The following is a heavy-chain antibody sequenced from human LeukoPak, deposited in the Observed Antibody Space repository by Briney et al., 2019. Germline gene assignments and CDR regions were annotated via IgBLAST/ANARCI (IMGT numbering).Heavy chain of an antibody. Sequence: GGSLRLSCAASGFTFSSYAMHWVRQAPGKGLEWVAVISYDGSNKYYADSVKGRFTISRDNSKNTLYLQMNSLRAEDTAVYYCASPTVSPWGQGTLVTVSS. J-gene: IGHJ5*02. CDR1: GFTFSSYA. D-gene: IGHD3-16*02. CDR3: ASPTVSP. CDR2: ISYDGSNK. V-gene: IGHV3-30-3*01.